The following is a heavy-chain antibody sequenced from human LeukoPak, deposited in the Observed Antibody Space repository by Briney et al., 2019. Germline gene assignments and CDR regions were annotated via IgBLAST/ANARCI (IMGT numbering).Heavy chain of an antibody. J-gene: IGHJ4*02. D-gene: IGHD6-19*01. V-gene: IGHV4-61*02. CDR1: GGSISSGSYY. Sequence: PSETLSLTCTVSGGSISSGSYYWSWIRQPAGKGLEWIGRIYTSGSTNYNPSLKSRVTISVDTSKNHFSPKLSSVTAADTAVYYCARAQQWLGFDYWGQGTLVTVSS. CDR3: ARAQQWLGFDY. CDR2: IYTSGST.